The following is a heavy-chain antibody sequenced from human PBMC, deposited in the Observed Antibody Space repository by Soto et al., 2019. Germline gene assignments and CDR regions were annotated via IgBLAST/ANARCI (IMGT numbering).Heavy chain of an antibody. V-gene: IGHV3-11*01. Sequence: PGGSLRLSCADSGFTFSDYYMSWIRQAPGKGLEWVSYISSSGSTIYYADSVKGRFTISRDNAKNSLYLQMNSLRAEDTAVYYCARGAGSIRALYYFDYWGQGTLVTVSS. CDR2: ISSSGSTI. CDR1: GFTFSDYY. CDR3: ARGAGSIRALYYFDY. D-gene: IGHD3-3*02. J-gene: IGHJ4*02.